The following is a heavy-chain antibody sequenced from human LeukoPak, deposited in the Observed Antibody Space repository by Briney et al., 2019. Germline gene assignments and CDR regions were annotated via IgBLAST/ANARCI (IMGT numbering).Heavy chain of an antibody. CDR1: GFTFSSYS. D-gene: IGHD4-17*01. V-gene: IGHV3-21*01. Sequence: GGSLRLSCAASGFTFSSYSMNWVRQAPGKGLEWVSYIRSSGSYIYYGDSVQGRFTISRDNAKNSLYLQMNSLGAEDTAVYYCTRNEAGDYSVDCWGQGTLVTVSS. CDR3: TRNEAGDYSVDC. CDR2: IRSSGSYI. J-gene: IGHJ4*02.